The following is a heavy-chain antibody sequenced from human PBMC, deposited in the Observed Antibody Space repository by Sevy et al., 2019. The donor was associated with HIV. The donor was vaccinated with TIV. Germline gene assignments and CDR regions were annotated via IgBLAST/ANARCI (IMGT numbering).Heavy chain of an antibody. V-gene: IGHV3-7*01. CDR3: ARDVSSPYGDYEGYYFDY. D-gene: IGHD4-17*01. CDR2: IKQDGSEK. Sequence: GSLRLSCGAPGFNFNEYWMNWVRPAPGKGLEWVAKIKQDGSEKSYVDSVKGRFTISRDNAKNSLYLQMNSLRAEDTAVYYCARDVSSPYGDYEGYYFDYWGQGNLVTVSS. CDR1: GFNFNEYW. J-gene: IGHJ4*02.